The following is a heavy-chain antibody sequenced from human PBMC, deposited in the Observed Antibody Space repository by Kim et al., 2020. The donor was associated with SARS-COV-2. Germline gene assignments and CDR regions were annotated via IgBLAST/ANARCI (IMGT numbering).Heavy chain of an antibody. Sequence: VKGRFTICRDNAKNTLYQQMNSLRAEDTAVYYCAKSRYSSSWYYYGMDVWGQGTTVTVSS. CDR3: AKSRYSSSWYYYGMDV. J-gene: IGHJ6*02. D-gene: IGHD6-13*01. V-gene: IGHV3-23*01.